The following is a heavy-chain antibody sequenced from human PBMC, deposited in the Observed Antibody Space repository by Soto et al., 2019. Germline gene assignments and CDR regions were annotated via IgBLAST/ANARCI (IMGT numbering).Heavy chain of an antibody. D-gene: IGHD6-19*01. V-gene: IGHV4-39*01. CDR2: IYYSGST. CDR1: GGSISSSSYY. CDR3: ATKTCGGWEDDMDV. J-gene: IGHJ6*02. Sequence: QLQLQESGPGLVKPSETLSLTCTVSGGSISSSSYYWGWIRQPPGKGLEWIGSIYYSGSTYYNPSRKSRVTITGNTSKNHTSQKLISVAAANTAVYYCATKTCGGWEDDMDVWGQGNTGTVSS.